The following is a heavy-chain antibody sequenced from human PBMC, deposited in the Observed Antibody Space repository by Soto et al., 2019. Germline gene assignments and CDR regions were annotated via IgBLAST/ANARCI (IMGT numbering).Heavy chain of an antibody. CDR1: GGSTSSYY. J-gene: IGHJ6*02. Sequence: PSETLSLTCTVSGGSTSSYYWSWIRQPPGKGLEWIGYIYYSGSTNYNPSLKSRVTISVDTSKNQFSLKLSSVTAADTAVYYCARDRSAGAAGCKGLSCYYYYGMDVWGQGTTVTVSS. V-gene: IGHV4-59*01. CDR2: IYYSGST. CDR3: ARDRSAGAAGCKGLSCYYYYGMDV. D-gene: IGHD6-13*01.